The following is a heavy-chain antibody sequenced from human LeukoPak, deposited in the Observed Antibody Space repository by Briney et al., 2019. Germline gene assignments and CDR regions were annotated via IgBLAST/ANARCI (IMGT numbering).Heavy chain of an antibody. Sequence: GGSLRLSCAASGFTFDDYGMSWVRQAPGKGLEWVSGINWNGGSTGYADSVKGRFTISRDNAKNSLYLQMNSLRAEDTAVYYCARTMSSSGWYPGTYWGQGTLVTVPS. D-gene: IGHD6-19*01. CDR3: ARTMSSSGWYPGTY. CDR1: GFTFDDYG. CDR2: INWNGGST. V-gene: IGHV3-20*04. J-gene: IGHJ4*02.